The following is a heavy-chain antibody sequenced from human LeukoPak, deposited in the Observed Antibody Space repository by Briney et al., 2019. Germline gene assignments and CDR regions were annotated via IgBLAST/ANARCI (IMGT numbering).Heavy chain of an antibody. CDR1: AFTFISYA. Sequence: PGGSLRLSCAASAFTFISYAMSWVRQAPGKGLEWVSIISTSGGTTYYADSVKGRFTISRDNSKNTLYLQMNNLRAEDTAVYYCAKTRAARGDFDYWGQGTLVTVSS. CDR2: ISTSGGTT. J-gene: IGHJ4*02. V-gene: IGHV3-23*01. CDR3: AKTRAARGDFDY. D-gene: IGHD2-2*01.